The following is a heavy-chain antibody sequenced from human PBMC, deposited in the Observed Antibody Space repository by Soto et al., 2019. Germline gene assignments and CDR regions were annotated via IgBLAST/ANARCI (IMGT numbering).Heavy chain of an antibody. D-gene: IGHD3-10*01. Sequence: GGSLRLSCAASGFTFSSYWMSWVRQAPGKGLEWVANIKQDGSEKYYVDSVKGRFTVSRDNAKSSLYLQMNSLRVEDTAVYYCARTVVRGLESFDSWGQGTLVTVSS. J-gene: IGHJ4*02. V-gene: IGHV3-7*03. CDR3: ARTVVRGLESFDS. CDR2: IKQDGSEK. CDR1: GFTFSSYW.